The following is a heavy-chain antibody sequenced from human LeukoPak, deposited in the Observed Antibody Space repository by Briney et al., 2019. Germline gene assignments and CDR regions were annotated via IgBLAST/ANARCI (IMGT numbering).Heavy chain of an antibody. CDR3: AKDHYGSGSYYNPFDY. CDR2: ISDPHSGSET. V-gene: IGHV3-23*01. D-gene: IGHD3-10*01. CDR1: GFTFSSYT. J-gene: IGHJ4*02. Sequence: GGSLRLSCAASGFTFSSYTMNWVRQALGQGLEWVSTISDPHSGSETHYADSVQGRFTISRDDSQNMVYLQMDSLRAEDTAVYYCAKDHYGSGSYYNPFDYWGQGTLVTVSS.